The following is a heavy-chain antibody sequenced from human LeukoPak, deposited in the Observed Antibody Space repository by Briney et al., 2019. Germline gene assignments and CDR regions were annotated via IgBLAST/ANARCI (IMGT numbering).Heavy chain of an antibody. CDR3: ARGSDTAMVTGEAFDI. CDR2: IYPGDSDT. Sequence: GESLKISCKASGYSFTSYWIGWVRQMPGKGLEWMGIIYPGDSDTRYSPSFQGQVTISADKSISTAYLQWSSLKASDTAMYYCARGSDTAMVTGEAFDIWGQGTMVTVSS. CDR1: GYSFTSYW. J-gene: IGHJ3*02. D-gene: IGHD5-18*01. V-gene: IGHV5-51*01.